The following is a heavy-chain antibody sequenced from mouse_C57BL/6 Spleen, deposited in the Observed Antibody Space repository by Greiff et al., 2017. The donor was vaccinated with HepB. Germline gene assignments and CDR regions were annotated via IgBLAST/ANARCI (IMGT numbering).Heavy chain of an antibody. CDR2: IDPSDSYT. CDR1: GYTFTSYW. D-gene: IGHD2-10*02. V-gene: IGHV1-69*01. J-gene: IGHJ2*01. CDR3: ARWYGNYGYFDY. Sequence: QVHVKQPGAELVMPGASVKLSCKASGYTFTSYWMHWVKQRPGQGLEWIGEIDPSDSYTNYNQKFKGKSTLTVDKSSSTAYMQLSSLTSEDSAVYYCARWYGNYGYFDYWGQGTTLTVSP.